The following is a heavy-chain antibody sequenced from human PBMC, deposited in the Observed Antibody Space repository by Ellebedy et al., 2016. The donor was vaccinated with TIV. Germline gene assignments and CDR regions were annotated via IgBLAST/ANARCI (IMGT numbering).Heavy chain of an antibody. CDR3: ARGGNYYTSSGDYRYYFDY. D-gene: IGHD2-21*02. Sequence: AASVKVSCKASGYTFTSFGIIWVRQAPGQGLEWMGWISWYTGNTKYGQTFQGRLTMTTDTSTSTAYMELRSLRPDDTAVYFCARGGNYYTSSGDYRYYFDYWGQGTLVTVSS. V-gene: IGHV1-18*01. CDR1: GYTFTSFG. J-gene: IGHJ4*02. CDR2: ISWYTGNT.